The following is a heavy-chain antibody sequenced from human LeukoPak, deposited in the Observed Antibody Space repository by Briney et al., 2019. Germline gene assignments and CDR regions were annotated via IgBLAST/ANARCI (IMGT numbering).Heavy chain of an antibody. CDR1: GYSFTSYW. V-gene: IGHV5-51*01. CDR2: IYPGDSDT. D-gene: IGHD2-15*01. Sequence: GESLQISCKGSGYSFTSYWIGWVRQMPGKGLEWMGIIYPGDSDTRYSPSFQGQVTISADKSISTAYLQWSSLKASDTAMYYCARGVGYCSGGSCYEVYDYWGQGTLVTVSS. J-gene: IGHJ4*02. CDR3: ARGVGYCSGGSCYEVYDY.